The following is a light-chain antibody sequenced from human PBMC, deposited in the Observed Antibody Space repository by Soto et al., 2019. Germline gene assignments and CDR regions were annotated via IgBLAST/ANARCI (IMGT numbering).Light chain of an antibody. CDR3: QQYGSSIET. CDR1: QSVSSSY. J-gene: IGKJ1*01. CDR2: GAS. Sequence: ELVLTQSPGTLSLSPGERATLSCRASQSVSSSYLAWYQQKPGQAPRLLIYGASSRATGIPDRFSGSGSGTDFTLTISRLEPEDFAVYYCQQYGSSIETFGQGTKVDIK. V-gene: IGKV3-20*01.